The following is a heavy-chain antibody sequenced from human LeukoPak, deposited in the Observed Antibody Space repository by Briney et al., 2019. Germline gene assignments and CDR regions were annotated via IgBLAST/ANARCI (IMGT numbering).Heavy chain of an antibody. V-gene: IGHV4-34*01. J-gene: IGHJ4*02. Sequence: SETLSLTCAVYGGSFSGYYWSWIRQPPGKGLEWIGEINHSGSTNYNPSLKSRVTISVDTSKNQFSLKLSSVTAADTAVYYCARVSFSHPDYWGQGTLVTVSS. CDR3: ARVSFSHPDY. CDR1: GGSFSGYY. CDR2: INHSGST. D-gene: IGHD3-3*02.